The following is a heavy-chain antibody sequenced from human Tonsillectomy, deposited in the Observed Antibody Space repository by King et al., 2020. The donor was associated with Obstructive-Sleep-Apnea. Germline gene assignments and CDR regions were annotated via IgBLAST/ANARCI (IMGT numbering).Heavy chain of an antibody. D-gene: IGHD1-26*01. CDR2: IYYSGST. J-gene: IGHJ4*02. Sequence: VQLQESGPGLVKPSETLSLTCTVSGGSISSYYWSWIRQPPGKGLEWSGYIYYSGSTNYNPSLKSRVTISVDTSKNQFSLKLSSVTAADTAVYYCAREGYSGSYDYWGQGTLVTVSS. CDR1: GGSISSYY. V-gene: IGHV4-59*01. CDR3: AREGYSGSYDY.